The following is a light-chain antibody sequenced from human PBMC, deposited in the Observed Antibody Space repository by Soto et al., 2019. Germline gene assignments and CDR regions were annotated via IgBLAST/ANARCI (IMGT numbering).Light chain of an antibody. CDR1: QTISSW. CDR2: KAS. V-gene: IGKV1-5*03. Sequence: DIQMTPSPSTLSGSVGDRVTITCRASQTISSWLAWYQQTPGKAPKLLIYKASTLKSGVPSRFSGSGSGTEFTLTISSLQPDDFTTYYCQHYNSYSEALGQGTKVDIK. CDR3: QHYNSYSEA. J-gene: IGKJ1*01.